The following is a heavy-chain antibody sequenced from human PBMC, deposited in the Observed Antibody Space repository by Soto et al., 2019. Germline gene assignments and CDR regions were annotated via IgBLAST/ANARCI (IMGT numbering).Heavy chain of an antibody. CDR2: ISGSGGST. D-gene: IGHD3-3*01. CDR1: GFTFSSYA. Sequence: GGSLRLSCAASGFTFSSYAMSWVRQAPGKGLEWVSAISGSGGSTYYADSVKGRFTISRDNSKNTLYLQMNSLRADDTAVYYCARGLRFLEWFTTSNWFDPWGQGTLVTVSS. V-gene: IGHV3-23*01. J-gene: IGHJ5*02. CDR3: ARGLRFLEWFTTSNWFDP.